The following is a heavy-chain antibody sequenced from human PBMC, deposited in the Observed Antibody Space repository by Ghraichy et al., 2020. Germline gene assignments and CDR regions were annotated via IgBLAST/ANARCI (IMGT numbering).Heavy chain of an antibody. CDR1: GGSISSSSYY. D-gene: IGHD3-3*01. J-gene: IGHJ4*02. CDR2: IYYSGST. CDR3: ARRSWTIFGVDPFDY. V-gene: IGHV4-39*01. Sequence: SETLSLTCTVSGGSISSSSYYWGWIRQPPGKGLEWIGSIYYSGSTYYNPSLKSRVTISVDTSKNQFSLKLSSVTAADTAVYYCARRSWTIFGVDPFDYWGQGTLVTVSS.